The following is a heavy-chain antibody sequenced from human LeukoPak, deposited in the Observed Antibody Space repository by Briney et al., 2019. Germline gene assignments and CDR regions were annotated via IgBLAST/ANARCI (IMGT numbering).Heavy chain of an antibody. CDR1: GFTFSSYS. CDR3: ASFQQLVEVLGY. V-gene: IGHV3-21*01. CDR2: ISSSSSYI. Sequence: GGSLRLSCAASGFTFSSYSMNWVRQAPGKGLEWVSSISSSSSYIYYADSVKGRFTISRDNAKNSLYLQMNSLRAEDTAVYYCASFQQLVEVLGYWGQGTPVTVSS. D-gene: IGHD6-13*01. J-gene: IGHJ4*02.